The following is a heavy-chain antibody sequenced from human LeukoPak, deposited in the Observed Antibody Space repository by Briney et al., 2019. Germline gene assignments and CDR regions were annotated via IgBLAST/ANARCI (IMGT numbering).Heavy chain of an antibody. CDR3: ASVGYYDSSAYYYSPYYFDY. V-gene: IGHV1-69*01. D-gene: IGHD3-22*01. CDR2: IIPIFGTA. CDR1: GGTFSSYA. Sequence: SVKVSCKASGGTFSSYAISWVRQAPGHGLEWMGGIIPIFGTANYAQKFQGRVTITADESTSTAYMELSSLRSEDTAVYYCASVGYYDSSAYYYSPYYFDYWGQGTLVTVSS. J-gene: IGHJ4*02.